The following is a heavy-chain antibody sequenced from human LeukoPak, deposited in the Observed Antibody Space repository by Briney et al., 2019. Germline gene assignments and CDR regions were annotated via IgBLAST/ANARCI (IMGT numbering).Heavy chain of an antibody. Sequence: SETLSLTCAVYGRSFSGYYWSWIRQPPGKGLEWIGEINHSGSTNYNPSPKSRVTISVDTSKNQFSLKLSSVTAADTAVYYCARGPRLYDYVWGSYRPRYFDYWGQGTLVTVSS. CDR1: GRSFSGYY. CDR2: INHSGST. D-gene: IGHD3-16*02. CDR3: ARGPRLYDYVWGSYRPRYFDY. J-gene: IGHJ4*02. V-gene: IGHV4-34*01.